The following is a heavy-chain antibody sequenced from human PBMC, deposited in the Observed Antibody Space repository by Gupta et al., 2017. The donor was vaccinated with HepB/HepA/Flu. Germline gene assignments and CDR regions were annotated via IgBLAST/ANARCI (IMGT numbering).Heavy chain of an antibody. Sequence: QVHLVESGGGEVQPGRSLRLSCAASGFTFNNFGMHWVRQAPGKGLELVAVIWFDGSNQVYADSVKGRFTITRDNSKEMVYLQMNSLRVEDTAVYYCVKDFWSGSSPGVLDYWGQGTLVTVSS. J-gene: IGHJ4*02. V-gene: IGHV3-33*06. CDR1: GFTFNNFG. CDR2: IWFDGSNQ. CDR3: VKDFWSGSSPGVLDY. D-gene: IGHD3-3*01.